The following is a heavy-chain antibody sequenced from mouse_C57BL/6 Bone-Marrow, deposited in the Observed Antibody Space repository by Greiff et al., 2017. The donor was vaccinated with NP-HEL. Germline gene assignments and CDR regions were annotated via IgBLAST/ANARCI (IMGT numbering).Heavy chain of an antibody. Sequence: VHVKQSGAELVKPGASVKLSCTASGFNIKDYYMHWVKQRTEQGLEWIGRIDPEDGETKYAPKFQGKATITADTSSNTAYLQLSSLTSEDTAVYYCALYYYGSYYAMDYWGQGTSVTVSS. V-gene: IGHV14-2*01. J-gene: IGHJ4*01. D-gene: IGHD1-1*01. CDR2: IDPEDGET. CDR1: GFNIKDYY. CDR3: ALYYYGSYYAMDY.